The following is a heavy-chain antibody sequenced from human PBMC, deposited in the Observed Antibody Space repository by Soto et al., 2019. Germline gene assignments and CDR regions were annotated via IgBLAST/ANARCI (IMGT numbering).Heavy chain of an antibody. CDR2: IYYSGSA. CDR3: AREQPTLYSDSSWNYFDY. CDR1: GGSISSGGGYY. V-gene: IGHV4-31*03. J-gene: IGHJ4*02. Sequence: PSETLSLTCTVSGGSISSGGGYYWSWIRQHPGKGLEWIGYIYYSGSAYYNPSLKSRVTMSVDTSENQFSLKLSSVTAADTAVYYCAREQPTLYSDSSWNYFDYWGQGTLVTVSS. D-gene: IGHD3-22*01.